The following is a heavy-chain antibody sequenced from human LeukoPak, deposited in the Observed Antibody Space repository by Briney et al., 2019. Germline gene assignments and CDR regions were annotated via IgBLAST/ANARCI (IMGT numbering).Heavy chain of an antibody. CDR2: ISYDGSNK. Sequence: GGSLRLSCAASGFTFSSYGMHWVRQAPGKGLEWVAVISYDGSNKYYADSVKGRFTTSRDNAKNSLFLQMNSLRAEDTAVYYCARFALKTPPTDWGQGTLVTVSS. V-gene: IGHV3-30*03. CDR3: ARFALKTPPTD. J-gene: IGHJ4*02. CDR1: GFTFSSYG.